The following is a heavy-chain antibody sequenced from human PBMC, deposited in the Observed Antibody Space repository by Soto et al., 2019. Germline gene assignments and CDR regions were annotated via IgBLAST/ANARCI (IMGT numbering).Heavy chain of an antibody. Sequence: ASVKVSCKASGGTFSSYAISWVRQAPGQGLEWMGGIIPIFGTANYAQKFQGRATITADESTSTAYMELSSLRSEDTAVYYCASSRRAYCGGDCYRGFGYWGQGTLVTVSS. D-gene: IGHD2-21*02. CDR1: GGTFSSYA. CDR2: IIPIFGTA. CDR3: ASSRRAYCGGDCYRGFGY. J-gene: IGHJ4*02. V-gene: IGHV1-69*13.